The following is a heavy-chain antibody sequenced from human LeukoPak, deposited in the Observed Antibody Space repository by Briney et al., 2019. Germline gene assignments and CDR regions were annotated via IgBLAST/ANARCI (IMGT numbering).Heavy chain of an antibody. CDR2: INPSGGST. CDR3: AREVAATLKVDY. D-gene: IGHD2-15*01. V-gene: IGHV1-46*01. Sequence: ASVKVSCKASGYTFTSYYMHWVRQAPGQGLEWMGIINPSGGSTSYAQKFQGRVTMTRDTSTSTVYMEPSSLRSEDTAVYYCAREVAATLKVDYWGQGTLVTVSS. J-gene: IGHJ4*02. CDR1: GYTFTSYY.